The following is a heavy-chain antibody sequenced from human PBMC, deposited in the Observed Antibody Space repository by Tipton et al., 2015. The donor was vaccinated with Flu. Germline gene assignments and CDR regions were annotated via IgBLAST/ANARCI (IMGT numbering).Heavy chain of an antibody. CDR2: MLYGGST. Sequence: TLSLTCTVSGGSIRSSSYYWGWIRQPPGKGPEWIGSMLYGGSTYYNPSLESRVTISLDTSKNQFSLKLSSVTAGDTAVYYCARDDSGFNDYWGPGTLVTVSS. V-gene: IGHV4-39*07. CDR3: ARDDSGFNDY. CDR1: GGSIRSSSYY. D-gene: IGHD3-22*01. J-gene: IGHJ4*02.